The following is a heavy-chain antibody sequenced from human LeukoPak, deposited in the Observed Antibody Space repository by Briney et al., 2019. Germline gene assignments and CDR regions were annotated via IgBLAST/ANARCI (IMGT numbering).Heavy chain of an antibody. CDR2: ISYDGSNK. J-gene: IGHJ4*02. CDR1: GFTFSSYA. D-gene: IGHD6-19*01. Sequence: GGSLRLSCAASGFTFSSYAMHWIRQAPGKGLEWVAVISYDGSNKYYADSVKGRFTISRDNSKNTLYLQMNSLRAEDTAVYYCARPRGGQWLVQDYFDYWGQGTLVTVSS. CDR3: ARPRGGQWLVQDYFDY. V-gene: IGHV3-30-3*01.